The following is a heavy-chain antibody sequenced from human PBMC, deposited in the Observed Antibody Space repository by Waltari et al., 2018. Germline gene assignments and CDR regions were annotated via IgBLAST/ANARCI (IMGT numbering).Heavy chain of an antibody. CDR1: GGSFSGYY. V-gene: IGHV4-34*01. CDR3: ARGRNWNYDYYYAMDV. D-gene: IGHD1-7*01. Sequence: QVQLQQWGAGLFKPSETLSLTCAVNGGSFSGYYWSWTRQPPGMGLAWIGEISHSESTNYNPSPKSRVTISIDPSKNQFPRMLSFVTAPDTAVYYCARGRNWNYDYYYAMDVWGQGTTVTVSS. CDR2: ISHSEST. J-gene: IGHJ6*02.